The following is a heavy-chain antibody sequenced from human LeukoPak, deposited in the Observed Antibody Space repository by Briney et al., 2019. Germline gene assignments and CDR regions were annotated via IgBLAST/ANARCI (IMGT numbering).Heavy chain of an antibody. CDR2: ISRSATII. D-gene: IGHD2-21*02. Sequence: PGGSLRLSCAASGFTFSSYWMSWVRQAPGKGLEWISYISRSATIIHYADSVKGRFTISRDDAKNSLYLQMNSLRAEDTAVYYCARDPCGADCNDEYFQYWGQGTLVTVSS. V-gene: IGHV3-48*01. CDR1: GFTFSSYW. J-gene: IGHJ1*01. CDR3: ARDPCGADCNDEYFQY.